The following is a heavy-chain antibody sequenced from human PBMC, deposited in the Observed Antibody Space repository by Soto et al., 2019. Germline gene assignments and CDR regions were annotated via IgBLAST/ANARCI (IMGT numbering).Heavy chain of an antibody. D-gene: IGHD6-19*01. Sequence: VQLVESGGVVVQPGGSLRLSCAASGFTFDDYTMHWVRQAPGKGLEWVSLISWDGGSTYYADSVKGRFTISRDNSKNSLYLQMNSLRTEDTALYYCAKVTGKRVAGVALFDYWGQGTLVTVSS. CDR1: GFTFDDYT. J-gene: IGHJ4*02. CDR2: ISWDGGST. CDR3: AKVTGKRVAGVALFDY. V-gene: IGHV3-43*01.